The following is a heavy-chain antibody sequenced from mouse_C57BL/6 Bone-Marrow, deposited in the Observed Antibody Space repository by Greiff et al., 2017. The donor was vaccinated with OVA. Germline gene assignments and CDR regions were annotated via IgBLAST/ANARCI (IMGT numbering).Heavy chain of an antibody. Sequence: QVQLQQSGAELVRPGTSVKVSCKASGYAFTNYLIEWVKQRPGQGLEWIGVINPGSGGTNYNEKFKGKATLTADKSSSTAYMQLSSLTSEDSAVYFCARWRWYPFAYWGQGTLVTVSA. CDR2: INPGSGGT. D-gene: IGHD2-1*01. V-gene: IGHV1-54*01. CDR3: ARWRWYPFAY. CDR1: GYAFTNYL. J-gene: IGHJ3*01.